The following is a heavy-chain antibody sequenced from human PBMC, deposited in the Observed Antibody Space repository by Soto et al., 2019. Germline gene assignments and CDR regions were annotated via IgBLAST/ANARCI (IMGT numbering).Heavy chain of an antibody. D-gene: IGHD6-13*01. V-gene: IGHV4-31*03. J-gene: IGHJ4*02. CDR2: IYYTGIT. CDR1: GGSISRDGYY. Sequence: QVQLQESGPGLVKPSQTLSLTCTVSGGSISRDGYYWTWIRQHPGKGLEWIGYIYYTGITHYNPSLKSRVNISIETSNNQFSLPVNSVTAADPAVYYCAGGTSSWFDYWGQGTRVTVSS. CDR3: AGGTSSWFDY.